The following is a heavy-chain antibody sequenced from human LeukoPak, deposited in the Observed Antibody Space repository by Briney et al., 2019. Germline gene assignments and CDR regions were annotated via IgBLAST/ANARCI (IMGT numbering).Heavy chain of an antibody. CDR2: ISYDGSNK. V-gene: IGHV3-30*18. J-gene: IGHJ4*02. D-gene: IGHD3-10*01. CDR3: AKGRWFGELFD. Sequence: GGSLRLSCAASGFTFSSYGMHWVRQAPGKGLEWVAVISYDGSNKYYADSVKGRFTISRDNSKNTLYLQMNSLRAEDTAVYYCAKGRWFGELFDWGQGTLVTVSS. CDR1: GFTFSSYG.